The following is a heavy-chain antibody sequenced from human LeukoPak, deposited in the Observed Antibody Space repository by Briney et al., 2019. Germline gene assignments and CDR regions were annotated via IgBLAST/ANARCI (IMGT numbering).Heavy chain of an antibody. V-gene: IGHV4-61*02. CDR1: GGSISSGSYY. Sequence: PSETLSLTCTVSGGSISSGSYYWSWIRQPAGKGLEWIGRIYTSGSTNYNPSLKSRVTISVDTSKNQFSLKLSSVTAADTAVYYCAREDGDLCDIWGQGTMVTVSS. CDR3: AREDGDLCDI. J-gene: IGHJ3*02. CDR2: IYTSGST. D-gene: IGHD4-17*01.